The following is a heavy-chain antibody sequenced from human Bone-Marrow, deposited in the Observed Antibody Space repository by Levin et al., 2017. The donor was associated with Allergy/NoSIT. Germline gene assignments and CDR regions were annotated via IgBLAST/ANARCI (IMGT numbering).Heavy chain of an antibody. V-gene: IGHV3-30*03. CDR2: ISHDGIKQ. CDR1: GFSFSTYG. J-gene: IGHJ4*02. CDR3: AATVATIYYFDY. Sequence: GGSLRLSCEASGFSFSTYGMHWVRQAPGKGLEWVAVISHDGIKQHFADSVKGRFTISRDNSKNTVYLQMNSLRPDDTAVYYCAATVATIYYFDYWCQGTLLTVSS. D-gene: IGHD5-12*01.